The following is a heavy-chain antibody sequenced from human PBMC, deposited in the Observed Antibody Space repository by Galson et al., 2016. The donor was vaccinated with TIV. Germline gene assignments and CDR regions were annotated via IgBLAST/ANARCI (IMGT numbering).Heavy chain of an antibody. D-gene: IGHD5-24*01. CDR2: IYASDTT. CDR1: GFSVSFNH. V-gene: IGHV3-53*01. J-gene: IGHJ4*02. Sequence: LRLSCAASGFSVSFNHMSWVRQAPGKGLEWVSLIYASDTTYYIDSVKGRFTISRDNSKNTLYLQMNSLRVDYTAVYYCAKAGKGDAYPNYFDHWGQGALVTVTS. CDR3: AKAGKGDAYPNYFDH.